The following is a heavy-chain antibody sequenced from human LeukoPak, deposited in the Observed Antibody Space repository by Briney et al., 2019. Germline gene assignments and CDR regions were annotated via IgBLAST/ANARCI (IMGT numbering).Heavy chain of an antibody. CDR1: GGSFSGYY. V-gene: IGHV4-34*01. J-gene: IGHJ4*02. D-gene: IGHD2-15*01. CDR2: INHSGST. Sequence: SETLSLTCAVYGGSFSGYYWSWIRQPPGKGLEWIGEINHSGSTNYNPSLKSRVTISVDTSKNQFSLKLSSVTAADTAVYYCARGGGCSGGSCYATLRTPLFDYWGQGTLVTVSS. CDR3: ARGGGCSGGSCYATLRTPLFDY.